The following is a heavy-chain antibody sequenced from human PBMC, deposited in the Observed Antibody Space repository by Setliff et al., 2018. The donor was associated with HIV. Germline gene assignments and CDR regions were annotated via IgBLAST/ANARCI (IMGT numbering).Heavy chain of an antibody. CDR2: ILPTSGGT. J-gene: IGHJ3*01. D-gene: IGHD1-26*01. Sequence: ASVKVSCKASGYSFTSYHIHWVRQAPGQGLEWMGRILPTSGGTLYAQKFQDRISLIRDTSTKTVYMELISLRPEDTAVYYCTRVRYGGTYDAFDVWGQGTMVTVSS. CDR3: TRVRYGGTYDAFDV. CDR1: GYSFTSYH. V-gene: IGHV1-46*03.